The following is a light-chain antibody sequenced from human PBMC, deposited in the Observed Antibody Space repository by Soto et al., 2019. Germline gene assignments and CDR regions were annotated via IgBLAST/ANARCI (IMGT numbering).Light chain of an antibody. J-gene: IGKJ2*01. CDR2: VAS. V-gene: IGKV1-39*01. Sequence: DIQMTQSPSSLSASIGDRVTITCRANQSINNFLNWYQHRPGQAPPLLIYVASSLQSGVPSRFSGRGSGTVFTLAISSLQPEDFATYFCQQSFNTPRTCGQGTKLDIK. CDR3: QQSFNTPRT. CDR1: QSINNF.